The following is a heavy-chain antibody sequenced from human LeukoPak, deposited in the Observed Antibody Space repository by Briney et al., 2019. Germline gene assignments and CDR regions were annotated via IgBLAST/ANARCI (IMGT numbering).Heavy chain of an antibody. CDR1: GYTFTGYY. J-gene: IGHJ5*02. Sequence: ASVKVSCKASGYTFTGYYMHWVRQAPGQGLEWMGWINPNSGGTNYAQKFQGRVTMTRDTSISTAYMELSRLRSDDTAVYYCARGLLWFGELTRFDPWGQGTLVTVSS. D-gene: IGHD3-10*01. CDR3: ARGLLWFGELTRFDP. CDR2: INPNSGGT. V-gene: IGHV1-2*02.